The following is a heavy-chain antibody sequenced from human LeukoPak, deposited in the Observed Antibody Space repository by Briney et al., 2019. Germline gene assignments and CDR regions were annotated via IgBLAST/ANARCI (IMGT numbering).Heavy chain of an antibody. CDR2: IYYSGST. Sequence: PSEXXSLTXTXXGXXISSYYXSWIRQPPGKGLEWIGYIYYSGSTNYNPSLKSRVTISVDTSKNQFSLKLSSVTAADTAVYYCARVREGSSWATFDYWGQGTLVTVSS. J-gene: IGHJ4*02. D-gene: IGHD6-13*01. CDR1: GXXISSYY. CDR3: ARVREGSSWATFDY. V-gene: IGHV4-59*01.